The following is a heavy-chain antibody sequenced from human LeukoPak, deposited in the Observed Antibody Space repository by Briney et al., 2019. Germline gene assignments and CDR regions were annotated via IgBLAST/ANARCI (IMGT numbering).Heavy chain of an antibody. D-gene: IGHD3-22*01. CDR2: INPNSGGT. Sequence: ASVKVSCKASGYTFTGYYMHWVRQAPGQGLEWMGWINPNSGGTNYAQKFQGRVTMTRDTSTSTAYMELRSLRSDDTAVYYCARGYYDSSGYSFDYWGQGTLVTVSS. CDR1: GYTFTGYY. J-gene: IGHJ4*02. CDR3: ARGYYDSSGYSFDY. V-gene: IGHV1-2*02.